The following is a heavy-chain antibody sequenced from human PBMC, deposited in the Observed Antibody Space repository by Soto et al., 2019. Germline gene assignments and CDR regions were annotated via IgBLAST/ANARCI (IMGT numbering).Heavy chain of an antibody. Sequence: XSVKVACKASGYPLTNCGIIWVRQNHAQGLECMGWISGYNGDTNYAQKFQGRVTMTTDTSTSTAYMELRSLRSDDTAVYYCARDRPELPTGLYNALDVCGQRTTVTVSS. J-gene: IGHJ6*02. CDR3: ARDRPELPTGLYNALDV. V-gene: IGHV1-18*04. CDR2: ISGYNGDT. D-gene: IGHD1-26*01. CDR1: GYPLTNCG.